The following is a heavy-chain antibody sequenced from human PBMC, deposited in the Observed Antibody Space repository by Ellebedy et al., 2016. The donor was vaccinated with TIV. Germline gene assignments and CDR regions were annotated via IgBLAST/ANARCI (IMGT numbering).Heavy chain of an antibody. CDR2: IYYSGST. V-gene: IGHV4-39*01. CDR1: GGSISSSSYY. J-gene: IGHJ4*02. Sequence: SETLSLXXTVSGGSISSSSYYWGWIRQPPGKGLEWIGNIYYSGSTYYNPPLKSRVTISIDTSKKQFSLKLSSVTAADTAVYYCAGHPVDFDFWGQGTLVTVSS. CDR3: AGHPVDFDF.